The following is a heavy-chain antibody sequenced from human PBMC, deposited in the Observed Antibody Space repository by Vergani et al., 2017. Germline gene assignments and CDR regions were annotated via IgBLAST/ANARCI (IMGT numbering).Heavy chain of an antibody. D-gene: IGHD4-17*01. J-gene: IGHJ4*02. CDR2: ISSSSSYT. Sequence: QVQLVESGGGVVQPGRSLRLSCAASGFTFSDYYMSWIRQAPGKGLEWVSYISSSSSYTNYAESVKGRFTISRDNAKNSLYLQMNSLRAEDTAVYYCAREGNYGDYVVDYWGQGTLVTVSS. CDR3: AREGNYGDYVVDY. CDR1: GFTFSDYY. V-gene: IGHV3-11*06.